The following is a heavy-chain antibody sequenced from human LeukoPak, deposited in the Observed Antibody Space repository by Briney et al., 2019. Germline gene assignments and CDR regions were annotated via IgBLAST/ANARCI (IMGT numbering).Heavy chain of an antibody. D-gene: IGHD3-3*01. J-gene: IGHJ4*02. Sequence: GGSLRLSCAASGFTFSSYAMSWVRQAPGKGLEWVSVIYSGGSTYYADSVKGRFTISRDNSKNTLYLQMNSLRAEDTAVYYCARDSRATIFGVVILFDYWGQGTLVTVSS. CDR3: ARDSRATIFGVVILFDY. CDR1: GFTFSSYA. CDR2: IYSGGST. V-gene: IGHV3-66*01.